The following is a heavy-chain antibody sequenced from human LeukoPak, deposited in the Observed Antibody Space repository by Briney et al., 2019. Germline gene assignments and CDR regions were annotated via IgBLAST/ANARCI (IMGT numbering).Heavy chain of an antibody. Sequence: ASVKVSCKASGYTFTSYAMHWVRQAPGQRLEWMGWINAGDGNTKYSQKFQGRVTITRDTSASTAYMELSSLRSEDTAVYYCASPNDYGDFFDYWGQGTLVTVSS. CDR3: ASPNDYGDFFDY. V-gene: IGHV1-3*01. CDR2: INAGDGNT. D-gene: IGHD4-17*01. CDR1: GYTFTSYA. J-gene: IGHJ4*02.